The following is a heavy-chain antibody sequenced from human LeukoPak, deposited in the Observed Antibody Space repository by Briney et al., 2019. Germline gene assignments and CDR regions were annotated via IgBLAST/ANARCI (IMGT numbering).Heavy chain of an antibody. CDR1: GFILSSYT. Sequence: GGSLRLSCAASGFILSSYTMNWVRQAPGKGLEWISYISTSSSTIYYADSVKGRFTISRDNAKNSLYLQMNSLRAEDTAMYYCARHYFDYWGQGTLVTVSS. CDR2: ISTSSSTI. CDR3: ARHYFDY. V-gene: IGHV3-48*04. J-gene: IGHJ4*02.